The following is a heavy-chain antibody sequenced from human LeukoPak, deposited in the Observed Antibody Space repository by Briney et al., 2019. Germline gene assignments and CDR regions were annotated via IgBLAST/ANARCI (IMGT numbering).Heavy chain of an antibody. CDR1: GYIFTGYY. Sequence: ASVKVSCKASGYIFTGYYLHWVRQAPGQGLEWMGGINSNNGDTHYAQNFQGRVTMTRDTSISTAYMELSRLGSDDTAVYYRARDGDGYNLDWGQGTLVTVSS. V-gene: IGHV1-2*02. CDR2: INSNNGDT. D-gene: IGHD5-24*01. J-gene: IGHJ4*02. CDR3: ARDGDGYNLD.